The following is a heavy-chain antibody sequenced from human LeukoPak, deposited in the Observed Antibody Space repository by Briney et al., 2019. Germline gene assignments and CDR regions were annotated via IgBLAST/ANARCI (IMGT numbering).Heavy chain of an antibody. D-gene: IGHD3-9*01. CDR1: GGTFSSYA. Sequence: SVKVSCKTSGGTFSSYAISWVRQAPGQGLEWMGGIIPIFGTANYAQKFQGRVTITADKSTSTAYMELSSLRSEDTAVYYCARAPLLYFDWCYFDYWGQGTLVTVSS. V-gene: IGHV1-69*06. CDR2: IIPIFGTA. CDR3: ARAPLLYFDWCYFDY. J-gene: IGHJ4*02.